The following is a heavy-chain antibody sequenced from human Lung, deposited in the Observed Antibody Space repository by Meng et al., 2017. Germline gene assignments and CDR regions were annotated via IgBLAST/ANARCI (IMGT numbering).Heavy chain of an antibody. CDR1: GFPFKTYA. Sequence: VGLVGSGGGVGQPGGSLSLACAVSGFPFKTYAMHWVRQAPGKGLEWVSLMSFDGAQIYYSDSVRGRFTISRDNSKNTLYLQMNSLRAEYTAVYYCARDKPPNDVWGRGTLVTVSS. CDR2: MSFDGAQI. V-gene: IGHV3-30*01. J-gene: IGHJ2*01. CDR3: ARDKPPNDV.